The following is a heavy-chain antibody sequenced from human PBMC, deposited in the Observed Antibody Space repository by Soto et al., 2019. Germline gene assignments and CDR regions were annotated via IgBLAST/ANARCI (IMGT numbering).Heavy chain of an antibody. CDR3: ARAVVVDAIQRYYYGMDV. CDR2: IIPIFGTS. J-gene: IGHJ6*01. D-gene: IGHD2-8*02. Sequence: ASVKVSFKASAGTFSSYSISWVRQAPGQGLELMGRIIPIFGTSNYAHTFQGRVTINADESTRTSYMELSSLRSEDTAFYYCARAVVVDAIQRYYYGMDVVGQGSTVTASS. CDR1: AGTFSSYS. V-gene: IGHV1-69*01.